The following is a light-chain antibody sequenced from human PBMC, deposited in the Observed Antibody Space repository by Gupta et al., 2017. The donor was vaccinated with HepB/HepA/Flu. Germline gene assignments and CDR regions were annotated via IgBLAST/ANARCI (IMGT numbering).Light chain of an antibody. CDR2: DLI. J-gene: IGLJ2*01. CDR1: SSDVGGYNY. Sequence: QSALTQPPSASGSPGQSVTISCTGTSSDVGGYNYVSWYQHHPGKAPKLIIFDLIERPSGIPDRFSGSKSGNTASLTVSGLQAEDEADYYCSSYAGSNNLLFGGGTRLTGL. CDR3: SSYAGSNNLL. V-gene: IGLV2-8*01.